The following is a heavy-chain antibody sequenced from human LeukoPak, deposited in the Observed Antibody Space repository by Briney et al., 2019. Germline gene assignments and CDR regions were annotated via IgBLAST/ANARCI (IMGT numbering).Heavy chain of an antibody. V-gene: IGHV3-53*01. Sequence: GGSLSLSCAASGFTVSSNCMSWVRQAPGKGLEWVSVIYSGGSTYYADSVKGRFTISRDNSKNTLYLQMNSLRAEDTAVYYCARSWELLVFDPWGQGTLVTVSS. CDR3: ARSWELLVFDP. D-gene: IGHD1-26*01. CDR1: GFTVSSNC. J-gene: IGHJ5*02. CDR2: IYSGGST.